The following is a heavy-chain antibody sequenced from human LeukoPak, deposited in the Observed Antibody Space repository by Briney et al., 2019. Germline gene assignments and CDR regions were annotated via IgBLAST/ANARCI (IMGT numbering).Heavy chain of an antibody. J-gene: IGHJ4*02. V-gene: IGHV3-9*01. CDR3: ARNLGESVYTYGL. D-gene: IGHD5-18*01. Sequence: GGSLRLSCAASGFTFDDYAMHWVRQAPGKGLEWVSGISWNSGSIGHADSVKGRFTISRDNAKNSLYLQMNGLRVEDTAVYYCARNLGESVYTYGLWCQGTLVTVSS. CDR2: ISWNSGSI. CDR1: GFTFDDYA.